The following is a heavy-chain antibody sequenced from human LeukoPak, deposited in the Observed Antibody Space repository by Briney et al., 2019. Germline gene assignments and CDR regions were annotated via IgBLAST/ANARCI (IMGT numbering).Heavy chain of an antibody. V-gene: IGHV3-7*05. CDR3: ARWSHVSGRWFLDN. CDR1: GFRLDNYW. D-gene: IGHD3-10*01. CDR2: INEDGSKI. Sequence: GGSLRLSCEASGFRLDNYWMTWVRQAPGKGLEWVADINEDGSKIYSLDSVKGRFTISRDNAQNSLSLQLNTLRAEDTAVYYCARWSHVSGRWFLDNWGRGTLVSVSS. J-gene: IGHJ4*02.